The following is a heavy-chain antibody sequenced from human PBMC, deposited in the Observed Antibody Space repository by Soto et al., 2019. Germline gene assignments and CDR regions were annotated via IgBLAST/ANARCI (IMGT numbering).Heavy chain of an antibody. J-gene: IGHJ4*02. CDR1: GFTFGSYG. D-gene: IGHD6-6*01. V-gene: IGHV3-23*01. CDR3: AKDTRIAARPIGDCDH. CDR2: LSGSSLTV. Sequence: EVQLLESGGGLVQPGGSLRLTCAASGFTFGSYGMSWVRQAPGKGLEWVSSLSGSSLTVYYADSVKGRFTISRDNSDNTLFLEMTSLRAEDTAFYYCAKDTRIAARPIGDCDHWGQVTLVTVSS.